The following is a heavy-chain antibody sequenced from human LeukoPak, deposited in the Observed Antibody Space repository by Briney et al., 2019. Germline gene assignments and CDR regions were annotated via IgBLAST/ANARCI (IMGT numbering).Heavy chain of an antibody. V-gene: IGHV4-61*02. D-gene: IGHD3-16*01. J-gene: IGHJ6*03. CDR2: IYTSGST. Sequence: SETLSLTCTVSGGSISSGSYYWSWIRQPAGKGLEWIGRIYTSGSTNYNPSLKSRVTISVDTSKNQFSLKLSSVTAADTAVYYCARSVGGSHYYYYYYMDVWGKGTTVTVSS. CDR1: GGSISSGSYY. CDR3: ARSVGGSHYYYYYYMDV.